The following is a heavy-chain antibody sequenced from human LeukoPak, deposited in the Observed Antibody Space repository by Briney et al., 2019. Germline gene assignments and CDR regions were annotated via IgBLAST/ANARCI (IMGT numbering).Heavy chain of an antibody. CDR1: GCTFHDYA. J-gene: IGHJ4*01. V-gene: IGHV3-9*03. CDR2: ISWDSDNI. CDR3: AKDRAGSLFGDYGGAFDY. Sequence: PGRSLRLSCAASGCTFHDYAMHWVRQAPGKGLEWVSGISWDSDNIAYADSVKGRFTISRDNAKHSLYLQMNSLKADDMAFYYCAKDRAGSLFGDYGGAFDYWGQKTLVTVSS. D-gene: IGHD4-17*01.